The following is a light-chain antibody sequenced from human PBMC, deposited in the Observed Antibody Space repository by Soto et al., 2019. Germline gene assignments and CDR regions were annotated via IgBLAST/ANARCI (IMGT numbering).Light chain of an antibody. Sequence: EIVLTQSPATLSLSPGERATLSCGASQSVSSSYLAWYQQKPGLAPRLLIYDSSYRATGIPDRFSGSGSGTDFTLTISRLEPEDCAVYYCQQYGSSPQTFGQGTKVEIK. CDR2: DSS. CDR3: QQYGSSPQT. V-gene: IGKV3D-20*01. CDR1: QSVSSSY. J-gene: IGKJ2*01.